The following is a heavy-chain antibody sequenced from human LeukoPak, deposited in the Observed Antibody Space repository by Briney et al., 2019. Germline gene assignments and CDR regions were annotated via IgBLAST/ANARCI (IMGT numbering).Heavy chain of an antibody. V-gene: IGHV1-8*01. CDR1: GYTFTSYD. D-gene: IGHD2-2*01. CDR3: ARGIRGCSSTSCYPQVPYYFDY. CDR2: MNPNRGDT. J-gene: IGHJ4*02. Sequence: ASVKVSCKASGYTFTSYDIHWVRQATGQGLEWMGRMNPNRGDTDYAQKFQGRVTMTRDTSISTAYMELSSLRSEDTALYYCARGIRGCSSTSCYPQVPYYFDYWGQGTLVTVSS.